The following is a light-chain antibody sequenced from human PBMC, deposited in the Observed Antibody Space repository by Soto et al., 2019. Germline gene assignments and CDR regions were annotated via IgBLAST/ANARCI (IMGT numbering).Light chain of an antibody. V-gene: IGKV1-5*03. CDR3: QQYMSYS. Sequence: DIQMTQSPSTLSASVVDRVTITCRASQSISGWLAWYQQKPGKAPNLLIYKASTLESGVPSRFSGSGSGTEFTLTISSLQPDDFATYYCQQYMSYSFGQGTKVDIK. J-gene: IGKJ1*01. CDR1: QSISGW. CDR2: KAS.